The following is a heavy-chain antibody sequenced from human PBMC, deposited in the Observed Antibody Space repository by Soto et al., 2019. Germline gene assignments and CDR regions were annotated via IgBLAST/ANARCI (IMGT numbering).Heavy chain of an antibody. CDR2: IYYSGST. J-gene: IGHJ6*02. CDR3: ARSSYDILTGYYVPTPYYYYYGMDV. V-gene: IGHV4-39*01. CDR1: GGSISSSSYY. D-gene: IGHD3-9*01. Sequence: SETLSLTCTVSGGSISSSSYYWGWIRQPPGKGLEWIGSIYYSGSTYYNPSLKRRVTISVDTSKNQFSLKLSSVTAADTAVYYCARSSYDILTGYYVPTPYYYYYGMDVRGQGTTVTVSS.